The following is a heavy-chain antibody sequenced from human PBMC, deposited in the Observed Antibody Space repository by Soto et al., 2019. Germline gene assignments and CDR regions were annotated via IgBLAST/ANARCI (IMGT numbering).Heavy chain of an antibody. D-gene: IGHD3-22*01. Sequence: SCPTVANPTQTLTLTCTFSGFSLSTSGVGVGWIRQPPGKAPEWLALIFWDDDRRYSPSLRTRLTITKDAPRNQVVLTMTNMDPVDTATYYCAHSLSLQYYDSSGYYSPMYWYFDLWGRGTLVTVSS. CDR3: AHSLSLQYYDSSGYYSPMYWYFDL. CDR1: GFSLSTSGVG. V-gene: IGHV2-5*02. CDR2: IFWDDDR. J-gene: IGHJ2*01.